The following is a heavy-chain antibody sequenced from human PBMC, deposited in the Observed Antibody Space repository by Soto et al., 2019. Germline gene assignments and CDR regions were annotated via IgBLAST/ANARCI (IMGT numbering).Heavy chain of an antibody. CDR1: GGSFTGYY. CDR3: ARGVGPTMVRGITKGAFDI. V-gene: IGHV4-59*01. Sequence: QVQLQESGPGLVKPSETLSLTCTVSGGSFTGYYWSWIRQPQGKGLEWIGYIYYSGNTKYNPSLKSPVTISVDTSKNQFSLELTSVTAADTAVYSCARGVGPTMVRGITKGAFDIWGQGTMVTVSS. J-gene: IGHJ3*02. D-gene: IGHD3-10*01. CDR2: IYYSGNT.